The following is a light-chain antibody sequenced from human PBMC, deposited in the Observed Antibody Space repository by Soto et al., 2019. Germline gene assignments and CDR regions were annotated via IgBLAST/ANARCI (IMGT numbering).Light chain of an antibody. CDR1: QGISNY. V-gene: IGKV1-27*01. Sequence: DIQMTQSPSSLSASVGDRVTITCRASQGISNYLAWYQQKPGKVPKLLIYAASTLQSGVRSRFGGSGSGTDFTLTVSSLQPEDVATYYCHNYYSAPQTFGQGTKVEIK. J-gene: IGKJ1*01. CDR3: HNYYSAPQT. CDR2: AAS.